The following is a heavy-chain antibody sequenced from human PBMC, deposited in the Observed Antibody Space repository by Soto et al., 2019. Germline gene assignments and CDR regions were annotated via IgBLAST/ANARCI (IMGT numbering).Heavy chain of an antibody. V-gene: IGHV4-31*03. J-gene: IGHJ5*02. Sequence: QVQLQESGPGLVKPSQTLSLTCTVSGGSISSGGYYWSWIRQHPGKGLEWIGYIYYSGSTYYNPALKSRFTISVDTSKNQFSLKLSSVTAADTAVYYCARDSPASEWLKHGNWFDPWGQGTLVTVSS. D-gene: IGHD3-3*01. CDR1: GGSISSGGYY. CDR2: IYYSGST. CDR3: ARDSPASEWLKHGNWFDP.